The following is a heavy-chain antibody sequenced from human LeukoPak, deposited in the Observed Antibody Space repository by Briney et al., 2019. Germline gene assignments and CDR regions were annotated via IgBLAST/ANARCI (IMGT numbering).Heavy chain of an antibody. V-gene: IGHV3-30*02. J-gene: IGHJ4*02. D-gene: IGHD5-18*01. CDR3: AKDGTWIQLWPDRGGFDY. CDR2: IRYDGSNK. CDR1: GFTFSSYG. Sequence: GGSLRLSCAAPGFTFSSYGMHWVRQAPGKGLEWVAFIRYDGSNKYYADSVKGRFTISRDNSKNTLYLQMNSLRAEDTAVYYCAKDGTWIQLWPDRGGFDYWGQGTLVTVSS.